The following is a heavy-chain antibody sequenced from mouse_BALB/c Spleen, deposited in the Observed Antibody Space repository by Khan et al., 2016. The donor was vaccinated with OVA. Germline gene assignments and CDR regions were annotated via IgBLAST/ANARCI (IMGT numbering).Heavy chain of an antibody. D-gene: IGHD2-14*01. CDR2: INPRSGYT. V-gene: IGHV1-4*01. Sequence: QVQLKQSGAELARPGASVKMSCEASGYTFTSNTMHWVKQRPGQGLEWIGYINPRSGYTNYNQKFKDKATLTADKSSSTAYMKLSSLSSEDSAVYYCARRTTGYAMDYWGQGTSVIVSS. J-gene: IGHJ4*01. CDR1: GYTFTSNT. CDR3: ARRTTGYAMDY.